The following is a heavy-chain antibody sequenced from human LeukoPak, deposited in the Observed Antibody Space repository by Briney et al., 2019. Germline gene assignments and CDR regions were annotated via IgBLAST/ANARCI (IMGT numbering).Heavy chain of an antibody. D-gene: IGHD2-15*01. J-gene: IGHJ5*02. CDR1: GGSISSSSYY. CDR2: IYYSGST. Sequence: SETLSLTCTVSGGSISSSSYYWGWIRQPPGKGLEWIGSIYYSGSTYYNPSLKSRVTISVDTSKNQFSLKLSSVTAADTAVYYCARGSGGGLNWFDPWGQGTLVTVSS. CDR3: ARGSGGGLNWFDP. V-gene: IGHV4-39*07.